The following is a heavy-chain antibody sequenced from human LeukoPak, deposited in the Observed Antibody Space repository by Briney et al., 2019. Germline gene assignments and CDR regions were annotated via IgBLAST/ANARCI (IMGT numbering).Heavy chain of an antibody. CDR3: ARDLIVGATNALVY. Sequence: GGSLRLSCAASGFTFSSYAMHWVRQAPGKGLEWVAVISYDGSNKYYADSVKGRFTISRDNSKNTLYLQMNSLRTEDTAVYYCARDLIVGATNALVYWGQGTLVTVSS. J-gene: IGHJ4*02. V-gene: IGHV3-30*04. CDR2: ISYDGSNK. D-gene: IGHD1-26*01. CDR1: GFTFSSYA.